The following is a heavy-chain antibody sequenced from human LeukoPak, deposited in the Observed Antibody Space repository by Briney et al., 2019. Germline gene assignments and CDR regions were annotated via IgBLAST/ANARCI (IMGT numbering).Heavy chain of an antibody. J-gene: IGHJ2*01. CDR2: IYTTGSS. CDR3: ARRGTIFGPESL. V-gene: IGHV4-4*09. D-gene: IGHD3-3*01. Sequence: SETLSLTCTVSGGSISSYYWSWIRQPPGKGLEWIGYIYTTGSSDSNPSLKSRVTISVDTSKNQPSLNLNSVTAADTAVYYCARRGTIFGPESLWGRGTLVTVSS. CDR1: GGSISSYY.